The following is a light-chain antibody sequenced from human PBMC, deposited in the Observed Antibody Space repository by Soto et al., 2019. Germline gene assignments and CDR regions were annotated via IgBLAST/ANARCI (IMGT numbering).Light chain of an antibody. V-gene: IGKV4-1*01. Sequence: DIVMTQSPDFLAVSLGERATINCKSSQPVLDSSNNKNYLAWYQQKPGQPPKLLIYWASYRESGVPDRFSGSGSETDFTLAIRSLQAEDGALYFCQQFSVSPWTFGQGTKVEIK. CDR1: QPVLDSSNNKNY. CDR2: WAS. CDR3: QQFSVSPWT. J-gene: IGKJ1*01.